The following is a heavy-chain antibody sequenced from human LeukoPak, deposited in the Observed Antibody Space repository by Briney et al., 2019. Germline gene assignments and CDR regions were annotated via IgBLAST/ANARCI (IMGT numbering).Heavy chain of an antibody. J-gene: IGHJ3*02. D-gene: IGHD2-15*01. Sequence: PSETLSLTCTVSGGSISSSSYYWGWIRQPPGKGLEWIGSIYYSGSTYYNPSPKSRVTISVDTSKNQFSLKLSSVTAADTAVYYCAREGYCSGGSCYSGAAFDIWGQGAMVTVSS. CDR3: AREGYCSGGSCYSGAAFDI. CDR2: IYYSGST. CDR1: GGSISSSSYY. V-gene: IGHV4-39*01.